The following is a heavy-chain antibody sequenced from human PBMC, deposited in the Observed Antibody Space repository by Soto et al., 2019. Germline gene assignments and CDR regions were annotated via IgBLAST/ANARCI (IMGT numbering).Heavy chain of an antibody. Sequence: QVQLVQSGAEVMKPGCSVRVSCKASGGSFNRHTISWVRQAPGQGLEWMGGIIPIFGTANHAQKFQGRVTIIADESTSTVYMELSSLRSDDTAIYYCARGWGYDSTDYYYAYWGQGTLVIVSS. J-gene: IGHJ4*02. D-gene: IGHD3-22*01. V-gene: IGHV1-69*01. CDR1: GGSFNRHT. CDR3: ARGWGYDSTDYYYAY. CDR2: IIPIFGTA.